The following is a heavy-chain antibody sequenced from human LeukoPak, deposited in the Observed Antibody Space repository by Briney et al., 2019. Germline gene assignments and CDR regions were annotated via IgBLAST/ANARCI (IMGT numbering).Heavy chain of an antibody. CDR2: IKTDGGST. D-gene: IGHD2-15*01. V-gene: IGHV3-74*01. CDR3: VRIHCSGGSCLDY. Sequence: GGSLRLSCAASGFTFSSYRMHWVRQAPGKGLVWVSLIKTDGGSTSYADSVKGRFTISRDNAKNTLYLQMNSLRAEDSAVYYCVRIHCSGGSCLDYWGQGTLVTVSS. J-gene: IGHJ4*02. CDR1: GFTFSSYR.